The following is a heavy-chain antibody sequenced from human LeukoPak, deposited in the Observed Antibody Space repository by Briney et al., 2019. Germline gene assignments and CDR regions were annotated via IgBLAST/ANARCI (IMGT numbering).Heavy chain of an antibody. CDR3: ARGQNYYGSGSHDY. V-gene: IGHV4-34*01. J-gene: IGHJ4*02. CDR1: GGSFSTYY. CDR2: INHSGST. Sequence: SETLSLTCTVYGGSFSTYYWSWIRQPPGKGLEWIGEINHSGSTNYNPSLKSRITISVDTSKNQFSLKLSSVTAADTAVYYCARGQNYYGSGSHDYWGQGTLVTVSS. D-gene: IGHD3-10*01.